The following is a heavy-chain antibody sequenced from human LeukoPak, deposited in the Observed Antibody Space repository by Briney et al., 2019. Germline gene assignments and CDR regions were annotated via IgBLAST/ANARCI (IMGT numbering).Heavy chain of an antibody. V-gene: IGHV4-61*01. CDR3: ARDTVVAATLYYYYGMDV. Sequence: SSETLSLTCTVSGGSVSSGSYYWSWIRQPPGKGLEWIGYIYYSGSTNYNPSLMSRVTISVDTSKNQFSLKLSSVTAADTAVYYCARDTVVAATLYYYYGMDVWGQGTTVTVSS. CDR2: IYYSGST. J-gene: IGHJ6*02. CDR1: GGSVSSGSYY. D-gene: IGHD2-15*01.